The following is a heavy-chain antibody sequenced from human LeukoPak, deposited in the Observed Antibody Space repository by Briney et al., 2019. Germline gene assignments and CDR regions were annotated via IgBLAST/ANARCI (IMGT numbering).Heavy chain of an antibody. CDR3: ARRHRDCSGDTCYVFDY. J-gene: IGHJ4*02. Sequence: PSETLSLTCTVSGASISNYYWSWIRQPPGKGLEWIGYISYSGSTNYNPSLKSRVTMSVDTSLHQFSLKLTSVTAADTAVYYCARRHRDCSGDTCYVFDYRGQGTLVTVSS. CDR1: GASISNYY. V-gene: IGHV4-59*08. CDR2: ISYSGST. D-gene: IGHD2-15*01.